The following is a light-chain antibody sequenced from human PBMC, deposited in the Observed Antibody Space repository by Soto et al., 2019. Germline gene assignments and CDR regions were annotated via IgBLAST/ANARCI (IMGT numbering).Light chain of an antibody. CDR2: DTY. CDR3: FLSQSGDRL. J-gene: IGLJ3*02. Sequence: AVVTQEHSLTVSPGGTVTLICGSSTGGVTSGHWPYWIQQKPGQAPRTLIYDTYSKHSWTPGRFSGSIVGGKAALTLSGAQPEDEADYYCFLSQSGDRLFGGGTKLTVL. CDR1: TGGVTSGHW. V-gene: IGLV7-46*01.